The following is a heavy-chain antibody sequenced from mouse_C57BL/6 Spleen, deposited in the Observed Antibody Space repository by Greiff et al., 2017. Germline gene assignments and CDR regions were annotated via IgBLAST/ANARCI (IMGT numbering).Heavy chain of an antibody. D-gene: IGHD1-1*01. CDR3: ARGLYGSSDGYAMDD. J-gene: IGHJ4*01. CDR2: LYTRDGSP. Sequence: QVQLQQSGPELVKPGASVTLSCKASGYTFTSSDINWVKQRPGPGLELIGWLYTRDGSPKYNEKFKGKATLMVDRSASTAYMERHSLTSEDSAVYFCARGLYGSSDGYAMDDWGQGTSVTGSS. CDR1: GYTFTSSD. V-gene: IGHV1-85*01.